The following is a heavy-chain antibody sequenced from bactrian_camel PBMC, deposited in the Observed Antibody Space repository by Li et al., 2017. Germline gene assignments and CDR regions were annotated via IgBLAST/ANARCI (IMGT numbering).Heavy chain of an antibody. V-gene: IGHV3S1*01. Sequence: HVQLVESGGDSVQAGGSLRLSCTASGYSVSSACMGWFRQTSGGEREGVASIYAVDGSTYYADSVKGRFTISKDNAKNTLYLQMNNLKPEDSGMYYCAVVKNPTKVRAAGIGSADFGYWGQGTQVTVS. J-gene: IGHJ6*01. CDR1: GYSVSSAC. CDR3: AVVKNPTKVRAAGIGSADFGY. D-gene: IGHD2*01. CDR2: IYAVDGST.